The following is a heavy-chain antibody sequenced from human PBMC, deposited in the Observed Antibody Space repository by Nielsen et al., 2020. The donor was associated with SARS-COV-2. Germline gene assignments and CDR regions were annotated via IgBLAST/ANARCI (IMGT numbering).Heavy chain of an antibody. V-gene: IGHV3-23*01. Sequence: GESLKISCAASGFTFSSFALSWFRQAPGKGLEWVSGFTGVGDTTSYVDSVKGRFTISRDNSQNTLSLQMNSLGAEDTAVYYCAKVWRSGNSYFDYWGHGTQVTVSS. CDR1: GFTFSSFA. CDR2: FTGVGDTT. J-gene: IGHJ4*01. D-gene: IGHD4-23*01. CDR3: AKVWRSGNSYFDY.